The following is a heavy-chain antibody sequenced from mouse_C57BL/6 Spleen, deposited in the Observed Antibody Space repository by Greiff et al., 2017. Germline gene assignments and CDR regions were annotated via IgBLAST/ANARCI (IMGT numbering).Heavy chain of an antibody. Sequence: QVQLKESGPELVKPGASVKISCKASGFAFSSSWMNWVKQRPGKGLEWIGRIYPGDGDTNYNGKFKGKATLTADKSSSTAYMQLSSLTSEDSAVFFCSSSTGYVILFSYWGHGTLVTVSA. V-gene: IGHV1-82*01. J-gene: IGHJ3*01. D-gene: IGHD2-14*01. CDR3: SSSTGYVILFSY. CDR1: GFAFSSSW. CDR2: IYPGDGDT.